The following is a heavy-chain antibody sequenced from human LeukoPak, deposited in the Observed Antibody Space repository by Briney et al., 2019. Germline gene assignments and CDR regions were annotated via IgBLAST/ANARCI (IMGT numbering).Heavy chain of an antibody. CDR1: GFTFSIHG. D-gene: IGHD1-26*01. V-gene: IGHV3-15*01. Sequence: GGSLRLSCVGSGFTFSIHGMNWVRQAPRKGLEWVGRIKSKTDGGTTDYAAPVEGRFTISRDDSKNTLYLQMNSLKTEDTAVYYCTTVHSYSGSYFYYYYYMDVWGKGTTVTVSS. CDR3: TTVHSYSGSYFYYYYYMDV. J-gene: IGHJ6*03. CDR2: IKSKTDGGTT.